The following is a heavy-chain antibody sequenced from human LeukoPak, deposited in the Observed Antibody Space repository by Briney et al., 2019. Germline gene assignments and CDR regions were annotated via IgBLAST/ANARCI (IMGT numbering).Heavy chain of an antibody. CDR3: ASGTIVGARGADN. Sequence: GGSLRLSCAASGFSFSDYSMTWVRQCPGKALEWVSSISGNSFHIFYADSVKGRFTISRDNAYKSLYLQLNSLRAGDTAVYYCASGTIVGARGADNWGQGTLVTVSS. V-gene: IGHV3-21*01. D-gene: IGHD1-26*01. CDR1: GFSFSDYS. J-gene: IGHJ4*02. CDR2: ISGNSFHI.